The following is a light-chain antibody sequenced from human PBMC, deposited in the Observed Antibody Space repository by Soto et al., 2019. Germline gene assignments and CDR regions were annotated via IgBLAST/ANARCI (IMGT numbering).Light chain of an antibody. CDR2: EVS. CDR3: SSYTSSSTLV. Sequence: QSARTQPASVSGSPGQSITNSCTGTSSDVGGYNYVSWYQQHPGKAPKLMIYEVSNRPSGVSNRFSGSKSGNTASLTISGLQAEDEADYYCSSYTSSSTLVFGTVTKLTVL. J-gene: IGLJ1*01. CDR1: SSDVGGYNY. V-gene: IGLV2-14*01.